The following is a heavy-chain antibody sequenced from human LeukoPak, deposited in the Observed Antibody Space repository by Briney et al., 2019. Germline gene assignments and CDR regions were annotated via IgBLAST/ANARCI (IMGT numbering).Heavy chain of an antibody. CDR3: ARGDPTVTTKQNFDY. Sequence: GGSLRLSCAASGFTFSSHDMHWVRQAPGKGLEWVAVIWYDGSNKYYADSVKGRFTISRDNSKNTLYLQMNSLRVEDTAVYYCARGDPTVTTKQNFDYWGQGTLVTVSS. V-gene: IGHV3-33*08. D-gene: IGHD4-17*01. CDR1: GFTFSSHD. CDR2: IWYDGSNK. J-gene: IGHJ4*02.